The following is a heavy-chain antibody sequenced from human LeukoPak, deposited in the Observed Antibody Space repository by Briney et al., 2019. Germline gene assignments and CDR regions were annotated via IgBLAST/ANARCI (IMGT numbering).Heavy chain of an antibody. J-gene: IGHJ4*02. Sequence: PGGSLRLSCVASGFTFGTYGMHWVRQAPGKGLEWVAGIWYDGSNKYYADSVKGRFTISRDNSKNTLYLQMNSLRAEDTAVYYCARHPEPGYCSSTSCHESYFDYWGQGALVTVSS. CDR3: ARHPEPGYCSSTSCHESYFDY. CDR1: GFTFGTYG. V-gene: IGHV3-33*01. CDR2: IWYDGSNK. D-gene: IGHD2-2*01.